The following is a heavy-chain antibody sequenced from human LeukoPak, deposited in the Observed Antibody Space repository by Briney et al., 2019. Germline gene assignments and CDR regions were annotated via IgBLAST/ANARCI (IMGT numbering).Heavy chain of an antibody. Sequence: SETLSLTCTVSGGSISSYYWSWIRQPPGRGLEWIGYIYYRGSTNYNPSLKSRVTISVDTSKNQFSLKLRSVTAADTAVYYCARTTEGGYTYGYFYYYYMDVWGKGTTVTISS. CDR2: IYYRGST. CDR1: GGSISSYY. D-gene: IGHD5-18*01. V-gene: IGHV4-59*01. J-gene: IGHJ6*03. CDR3: ARTTEGGYTYGYFYYYYMDV.